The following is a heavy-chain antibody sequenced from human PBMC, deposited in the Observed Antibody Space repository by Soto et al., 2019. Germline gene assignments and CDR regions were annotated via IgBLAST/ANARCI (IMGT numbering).Heavy chain of an antibody. CDR3: AXXTTVETGNY. CDR1: GYTFTSYG. CDR2: ISAYNGNT. V-gene: IGHV1-18*01. J-gene: IGHJ4*02. D-gene: IGHD4-17*01. Sequence: QVQLVQSGAEVKKPGASVKVSCKASGYTFTSYGISWVRQAPGQGLEWMGWISAYNGNTNYAQKLQGRVTMTTDTSTSTAYXXXRSXRSDDTAVYYCAXXTTVETGNYWGQGTLVTVSS.